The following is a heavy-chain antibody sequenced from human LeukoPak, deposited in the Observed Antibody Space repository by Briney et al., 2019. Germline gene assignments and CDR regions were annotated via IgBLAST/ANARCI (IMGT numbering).Heavy chain of an antibody. CDR3: AKDDAITIFGVVMTFDY. V-gene: IGHV3-23*01. CDR1: GFTFSSYA. D-gene: IGHD3-3*01. CDR2: ISGSGGST. Sequence: PGGSLRLSCAASGFTFSSYAMSWVRQAPGKGLEWVSAISGSGGSTYYADSVKGRFTISRDNSKNTLYLQMNSLRAEDTAVYYCAKDDAITIFGVVMTFDYWGQGTLVTVSS. J-gene: IGHJ4*02.